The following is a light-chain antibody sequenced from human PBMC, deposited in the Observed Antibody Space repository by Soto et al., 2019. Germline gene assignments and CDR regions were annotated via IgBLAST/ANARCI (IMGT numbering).Light chain of an antibody. CDR1: SSDVGSYNL. CDR3: CSYAGSSTYWV. J-gene: IGLJ3*02. V-gene: IGLV2-23*02. Sequence: QSVLTQPASVSGSPGQSITISCTGTSSDVGSYNLVSWYQQHPGKAPKLMIYEVSKRPSGVSNRFSGSKSGNTASLTMSGLQAEDEADYYCCSYAGSSTYWVFGGGTKLTVL. CDR2: EVS.